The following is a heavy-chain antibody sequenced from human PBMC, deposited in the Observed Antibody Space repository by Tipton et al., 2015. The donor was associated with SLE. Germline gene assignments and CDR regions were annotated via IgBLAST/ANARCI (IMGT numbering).Heavy chain of an antibody. CDR2: IYYIGNT. D-gene: IGHD1-26*01. CDR1: GASISSGIYY. V-gene: IGHV4-61*01. CDR3: ARGFDPGWVGAPRFDP. Sequence: TLSLTCTVSGASISSGIYYWSWIRQPPGKGLEWIGYIYYIGNTNYHPSLKSRVTMSVDTSKKQFSLKLISVTAADTAVYYCARGFDPGWVGAPRFDPWGQGTLVTVSS. J-gene: IGHJ5*02.